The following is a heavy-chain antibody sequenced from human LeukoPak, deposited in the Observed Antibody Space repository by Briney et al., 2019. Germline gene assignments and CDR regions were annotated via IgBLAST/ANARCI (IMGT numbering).Heavy chain of an antibody. Sequence: SETLSLTCTVSGVSIISSNYYWGWFRQPPGMGLEWIASVFYTGSTRHNPSLKSRVTISVDTSKNEFSLNLSSVTAEDTAVYYCARRLGSSADGILKYYFDYWGQGTLVTVSS. CDR2: VFYTGST. CDR1: GVSIISSNYY. V-gene: IGHV4-39*01. J-gene: IGHJ4*02. CDR3: ARRLGSSADGILKYYFDY. D-gene: IGHD6-13*01.